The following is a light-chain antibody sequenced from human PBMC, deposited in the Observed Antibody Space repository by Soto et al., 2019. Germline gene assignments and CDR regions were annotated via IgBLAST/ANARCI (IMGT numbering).Light chain of an antibody. V-gene: IGKV3-15*01. CDR1: QSVSSN. CDR3: QQYNNWPRT. J-gene: IGKJ1*01. Sequence: EIVFTQSPATLSLSPAERPTIACTASQSVSSNLAWYQQKPGQAHRLLIYGASTRATGIPARFSGSGSGTEFTLTISSLQSEDFAVYYCQQYNNWPRTFGQGTKVDI. CDR2: GAS.